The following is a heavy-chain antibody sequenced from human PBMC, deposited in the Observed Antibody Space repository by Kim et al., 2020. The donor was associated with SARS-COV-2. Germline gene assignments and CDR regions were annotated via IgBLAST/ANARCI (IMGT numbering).Heavy chain of an antibody. V-gene: IGHV4-59*01. D-gene: IGHD3-3*01. CDR1: GGSISSYY. Sequence: SETLSLTCTVSGGSISSYYWSWIRQPPGKGLEWIGYIYYSGSTNYNPSLKSRVTISVDTSKNQFSLKLSSVTAADTAVYYCARDGGYDFWSGLGWFDPWGQGTLVTVSS. CDR2: IYYSGST. CDR3: ARDGGYDFWSGLGWFDP. J-gene: IGHJ5*02.